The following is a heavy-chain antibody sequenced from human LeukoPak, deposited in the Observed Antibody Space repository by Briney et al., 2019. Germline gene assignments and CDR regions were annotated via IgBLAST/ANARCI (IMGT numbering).Heavy chain of an antibody. D-gene: IGHD3-10*01. CDR3: ARGTYYGSGSLFYFDY. J-gene: IGHJ4*02. CDR2: MNPNSGNT. Sequence: ASVKVSCKASGYTFTSYDINWVRQATGQGLEWMGWMNPNSGNTGYAQKFQGRVTITRNTSISTAYMELSSLRSEDTAVYYCARGTYYGSGSLFYFDYWGQGTLVTVSS. V-gene: IGHV1-8*03. CDR1: GYTFTSYD.